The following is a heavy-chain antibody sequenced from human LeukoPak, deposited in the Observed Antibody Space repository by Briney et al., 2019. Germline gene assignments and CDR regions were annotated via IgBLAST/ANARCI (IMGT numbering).Heavy chain of an antibody. Sequence: ASVKVSCKASGYTFTSYAMHRVRQAPGQRLERMRWINAGNGNTKYSQKFQGRVTITRDTSASTAYMELSSLRSEDTAVYYCAREDGDYVFDYWGQGTLVTVSS. CDR3: AREDGDYVFDY. V-gene: IGHV1-3*01. CDR1: GYTFTSYA. D-gene: IGHD4-17*01. J-gene: IGHJ4*02. CDR2: INAGNGNT.